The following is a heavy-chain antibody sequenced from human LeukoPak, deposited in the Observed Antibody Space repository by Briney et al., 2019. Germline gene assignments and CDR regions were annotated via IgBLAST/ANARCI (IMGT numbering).Heavy chain of an antibody. Sequence: PSETLSLTCTVSGGSISSYYWSWIRQPPGKGLEWIGYIYYSGSTNYNPSLKSRVTISVDTSKNQFSLKLSSVTAADTAVYYCAREPHHYYYGSGTPYGMDVWGQGTTVTVSS. CDR1: GGSISSYY. J-gene: IGHJ6*02. CDR2: IYYSGST. D-gene: IGHD3-10*01. CDR3: AREPHHYYYGSGTPYGMDV. V-gene: IGHV4-59*01.